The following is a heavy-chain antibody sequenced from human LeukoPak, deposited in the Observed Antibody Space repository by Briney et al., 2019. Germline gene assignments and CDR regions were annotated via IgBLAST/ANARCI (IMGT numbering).Heavy chain of an antibody. V-gene: IGHV4-34*01. CDR2: INHSGST. Sequence: SETLSLTCAVYGGSFSGYYWSWIRQPPGEGLEWIGEINHSGSTNYNPSLKSRVTISVDTSKKQFSLKLSSVTAADTAVYYCLGYCSSTSCSEHFQHWGQGTLVTVSS. CDR3: LGYCSSTSCSEHFQH. D-gene: IGHD2-2*01. J-gene: IGHJ1*01. CDR1: GGSFSGYY.